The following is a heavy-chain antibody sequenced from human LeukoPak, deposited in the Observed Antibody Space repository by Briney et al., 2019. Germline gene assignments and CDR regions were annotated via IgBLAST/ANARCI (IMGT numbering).Heavy chain of an antibody. D-gene: IGHD4-17*01. CDR1: GYTFTSYG. CDR2: ISAYNGNT. V-gene: IGHV1-18*01. J-gene: IGHJ3*02. Sequence: ASVKVSCKASGYTFTSYGISWVRQAPGQGLEWMGWISAYNGNTNYAQKLQGRVTMTTDTSTSTAYMELRSLRSDDTAVYYCAREEERDDYGDSLGAFDIWGQGTMVTVSS. CDR3: AREEERDDYGDSLGAFDI.